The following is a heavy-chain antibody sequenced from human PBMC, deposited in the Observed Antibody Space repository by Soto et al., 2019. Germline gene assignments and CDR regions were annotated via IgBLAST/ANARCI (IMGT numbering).Heavy chain of an antibody. CDR2: ISAYNGNT. CDR3: ARDQVISAVFHYYYYGMDV. Sequence: ASVKVSCKASGYTFTSYGISWVRQAPGQGLEWMGWISAYNGNTNYAQKLQGRVTMTTDTPTSTAYMELRSLRSDDTAVYYCARDQVISAVFHYYYYGMDVWGQGTTVTGSS. D-gene: IGHD6-13*01. J-gene: IGHJ6*02. CDR1: GYTFTSYG. V-gene: IGHV1-18*01.